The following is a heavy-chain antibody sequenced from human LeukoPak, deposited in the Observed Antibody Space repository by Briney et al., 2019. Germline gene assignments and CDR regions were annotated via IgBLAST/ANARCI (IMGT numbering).Heavy chain of an antibody. V-gene: IGHV4-59*08. J-gene: IGHJ4*02. CDR2: IHYTGST. CDR3: ARRRRATPILFDY. D-gene: IGHD5-12*01. Sequence: PSETLSLTCTVSDGSISIYYCSWIRQPPEKGLEWIGYIHYTGSTNYNPSLRSRVTISVDTSKTQFSLKLRFNTRTDTAVYYCARRRRATPILFDYWGQGTLVTVSS. CDR1: DGSISIYY.